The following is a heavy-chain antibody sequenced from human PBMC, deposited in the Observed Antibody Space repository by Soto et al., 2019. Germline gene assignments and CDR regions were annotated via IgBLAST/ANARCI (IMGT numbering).Heavy chain of an antibody. D-gene: IGHD1-1*01. V-gene: IGHV4-31*03. CDR3: ARGIRRPNNYMDV. CDR1: GDSISRGGYF. J-gene: IGHJ6*03. CDR2: IYDSGSA. Sequence: QVQLQESGPGLVKPSQTLSLTCIVSGDSISRGGYFWTWIRQHPGKGREWIGYIYDSGSAFYNPGVIIRVTRSLDESQYQFLLNWRSVTGAHKADFYCARGIRRPNNYMDVWGKGTAVAGSS.